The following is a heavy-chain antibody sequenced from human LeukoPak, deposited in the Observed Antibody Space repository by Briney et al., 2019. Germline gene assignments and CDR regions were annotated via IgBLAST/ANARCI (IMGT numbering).Heavy chain of an antibody. CDR1: GGSISSGDYY. V-gene: IGHV4-30-4*01. D-gene: IGHD4-23*01. CDR2: IYYSGST. Sequence: SQTLSLTCTVSGGSISSGDYYWSWIRQPPWKGLEWIGYIYYSGSTYYNPSLKSRVTISVDTSKNQFSLKLSSVTAADTAVYYCARAPTSLGTTVVHGDAFDIWGQGTMVTVSS. J-gene: IGHJ3*02. CDR3: ARAPTSLGTTVVHGDAFDI.